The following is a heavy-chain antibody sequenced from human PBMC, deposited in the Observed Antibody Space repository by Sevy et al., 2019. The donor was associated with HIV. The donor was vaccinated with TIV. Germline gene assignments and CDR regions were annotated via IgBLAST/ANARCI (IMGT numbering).Heavy chain of an antibody. Sequence: GGSLRLSCGASGFTLSSYAMSWVRQAPGKGLEWVSGISGSGSGGNTYYADSVKGRFTISRDNSNNTLYLQMNSLGAEETALYYCAKGVVEWLLYVYYGMDVWAQGTTVTVSS. CDR3: AKGVVEWLLYVYYGMDV. CDR1: GFTLSSYA. CDR2: ISGSGSGGNT. J-gene: IGHJ6*02. D-gene: IGHD3-3*01. V-gene: IGHV3-23*01.